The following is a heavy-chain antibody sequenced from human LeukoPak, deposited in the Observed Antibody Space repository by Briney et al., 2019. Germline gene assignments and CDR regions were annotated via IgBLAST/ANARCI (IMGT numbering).Heavy chain of an antibody. V-gene: IGHV5-51*01. CDR3: ARQGSDDILTGAPY. J-gene: IGHJ4*02. CDR1: GYSFTSYL. D-gene: IGHD3-9*01. CDR2: IYPGDSDT. Sequence: GESLQISCKGSGYSFTSYLIGGVRQMTGKGLGWMGIIYPGDSDTRYTPSFKGQVTTSADKSNSTAYLQWSSLKAADAAMYYCARQGSDDILTGAPYWGQGTLVTVSS.